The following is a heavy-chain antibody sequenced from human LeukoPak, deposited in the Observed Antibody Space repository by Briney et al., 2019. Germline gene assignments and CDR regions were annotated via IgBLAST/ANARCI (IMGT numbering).Heavy chain of an antibody. Sequence: GASVKVSCKASGGTFSSYAISWVRQAPGQGLEWMGRIIPIFGTANYAQKFQGRVTITTDESTSTAYMELSSLRSEDTAVYYCARDAVDCGGDCFTYWYFDLWGRGTLVTVSS. J-gene: IGHJ2*01. D-gene: IGHD2-21*02. CDR1: GGTFSSYA. CDR2: IIPIFGTA. CDR3: ARDAVDCGGDCFTYWYFDL. V-gene: IGHV1-69*05.